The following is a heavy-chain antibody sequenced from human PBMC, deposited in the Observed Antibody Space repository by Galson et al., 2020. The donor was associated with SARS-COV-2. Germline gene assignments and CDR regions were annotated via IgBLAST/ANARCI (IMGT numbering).Heavy chain of an antibody. CDR2: IIPIFGTA. Sequence: SVKVSCKASGGTFSSYAISWVRQAPGQGLEWMGGIIPIFGTANYAQKFQGRVTITADKSTSTAYMELSSLRSEDTAVYYCARDDRSFPYGMDVWGQGTTVTVSS. D-gene: IGHD3-22*01. CDR3: ARDDRSFPYGMDV. V-gene: IGHV1-69*06. CDR1: GGTFSSYA. J-gene: IGHJ6*02.